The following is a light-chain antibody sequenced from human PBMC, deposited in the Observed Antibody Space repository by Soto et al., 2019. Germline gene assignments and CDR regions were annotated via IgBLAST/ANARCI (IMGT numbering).Light chain of an antibody. CDR1: SSDVGSYNL. CDR3: CSYAGSSAVV. CDR2: KGS. Sequence: QSALTQPASVSGSPGQSITISCTGTSSDVGSYNLVSWYQQHPGKAPKLMIYKGSKRPSGVSNRFSGSKSGNTASLTISGLQAEDEADYYCCSYAGSSAVVFGGGTKLTVL. J-gene: IGLJ2*01. V-gene: IGLV2-23*01.